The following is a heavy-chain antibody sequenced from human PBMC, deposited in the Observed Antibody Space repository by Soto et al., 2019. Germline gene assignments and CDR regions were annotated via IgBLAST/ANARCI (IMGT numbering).Heavy chain of an antibody. D-gene: IGHD1-26*01. CDR1: GFSLSTNGVG. Sequence: QITLKESGPTLVKPTQALTLTCTFSGFSLSTNGVGVSWIRQPPGKALQWLALIYWDDDKRYSPSLRSRLTISKHTSKNQVVLTLTNMDPVDTATFYCAHHLIAWGEAFDIWGPATMLTVS. V-gene: IGHV2-5*02. J-gene: IGHJ3*02. CDR3: AHHLIAWGEAFDI. CDR2: IYWDDDK.